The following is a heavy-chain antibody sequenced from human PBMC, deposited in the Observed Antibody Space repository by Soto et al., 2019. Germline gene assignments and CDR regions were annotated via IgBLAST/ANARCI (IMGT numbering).Heavy chain of an antibody. V-gene: IGHV3-30*18. J-gene: IGHJ6*02. Sequence: QVQLVESGGGVVQPGRSLRLSCAASGFTFSSYGMHWVRQAPGKGLEWVAVISYDGSNKYYADSVKGRFTISRDNSKNXXYLQMNSLRDEDTDVYYCAKGGTVTTRYYYYGMDVWGQGTTVTVSS. CDR1: GFTFSSYG. CDR3: AKGGTVTTRYYYYGMDV. CDR2: ISYDGSNK. D-gene: IGHD4-17*01.